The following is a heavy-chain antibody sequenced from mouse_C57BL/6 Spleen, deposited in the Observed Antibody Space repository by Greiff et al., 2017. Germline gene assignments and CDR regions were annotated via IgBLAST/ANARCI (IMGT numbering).Heavy chain of an antibody. D-gene: IGHD1-1*01. CDR3: AREGSSSYYFDY. V-gene: IGHV1-52*01. Sequence: QVQLQQPGAELVRPGSSVKLSCKASGYTFTSYWMHWVKQRPIQGLEWIGNIDPSDSETHYTQKFKDQATLPVAKSSSTAYMQLSNLTSEDSAVYYCAREGSSSYYFDYWGQGTTLTVSS. CDR2: IDPSDSET. J-gene: IGHJ2*01. CDR1: GYTFTSYW.